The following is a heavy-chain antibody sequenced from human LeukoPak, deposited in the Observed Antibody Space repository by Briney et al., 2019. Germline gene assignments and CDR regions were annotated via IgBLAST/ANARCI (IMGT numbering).Heavy chain of an antibody. CDR1: GFTFSSHR. V-gene: IGHV3-21*04. CDR2: ISSSSSYI. D-gene: IGHD3-10*01. CDR3: ARYIKVRDAFDI. Sequence: PGGSLRLSCAASGFTFSSHRMNWVRQAPGNGLEWVSSISSSSSYIYYAESVKRRFTISRDNAKNSLYLQINSLRDEATAVDDCARYIKVRDAFDIWGQGTLVTVSS. J-gene: IGHJ3*02.